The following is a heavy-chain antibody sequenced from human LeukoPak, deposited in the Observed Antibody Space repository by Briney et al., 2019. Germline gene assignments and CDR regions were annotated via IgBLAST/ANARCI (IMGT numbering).Heavy chain of an antibody. CDR1: GGSFSGYY. Sequence: SETLSLTCAVYGGSFSGYYWSWIRQPPGKGLEWIGEINHSGSTNYNPSLKSRVNISVDTSKNQFYLKLSSVNAADTAVYYCARGRLDISFGVYYYYYMDVWGKGTTVTVSS. CDR2: INHSGST. V-gene: IGHV4-34*01. CDR3: ARGRLDISFGVYYYYYMDV. D-gene: IGHD2-2*03. J-gene: IGHJ6*03.